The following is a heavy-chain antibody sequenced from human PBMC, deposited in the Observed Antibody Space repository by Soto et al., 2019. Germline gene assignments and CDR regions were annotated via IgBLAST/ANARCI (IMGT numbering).Heavy chain of an antibody. CDR3: ARDYGVTAATDY. CDR1: GVSMSNYY. J-gene: IGHJ4*02. D-gene: IGHD2-2*01. Sequence: SETLSLTCTASGVSMSNYYWNWLRQPPGKGLEWIGEIYHSGSTNYNPSLKSRVTISVDKSKNQFSLKLSSVTAADTAVYYCARDYGVTAATDYWGQGTLVTVSS. V-gene: IGHV4-59*12. CDR2: IYHSGST.